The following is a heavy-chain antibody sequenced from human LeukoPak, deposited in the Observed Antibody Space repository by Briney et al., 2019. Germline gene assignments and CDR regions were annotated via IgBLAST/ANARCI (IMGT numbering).Heavy chain of an antibody. CDR2: IGTSDGRT. J-gene: IGHJ4*02. CDR3: AKRVCSGGVCYPLDY. V-gene: IGHV3-23*01. CDR1: GFTFSSCD. Sequence: GGSLRLSCAASGFTFSSCDMHWVRQAPGRGLEWVSAIGTSDGRTYYTDSVKGRFSISRDNPKNTLYLQMNSLRAEDTAIYYCAKRVCSGGVCYPLDYWGQGTLVTVSS. D-gene: IGHD2-8*02.